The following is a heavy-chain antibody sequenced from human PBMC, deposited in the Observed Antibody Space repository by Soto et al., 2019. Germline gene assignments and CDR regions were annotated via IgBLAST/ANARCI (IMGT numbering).Heavy chain of an antibody. CDR3: ARMAKFGSLNWFDP. D-gene: IGHD3-10*01. Sequence: AEASCEAPRYSYNSKAVTLLRQENGQGLELIGWMNPGSGDTGYAQKFQGRVTMTRDISIATAYMELSSLRSDDTAIYYCARMAKFGSLNWFDPCGQGTLVT. CDR2: MNPGSGDT. V-gene: IGHV1-8*01. CDR1: RYSYNSKA. J-gene: IGHJ5*02.